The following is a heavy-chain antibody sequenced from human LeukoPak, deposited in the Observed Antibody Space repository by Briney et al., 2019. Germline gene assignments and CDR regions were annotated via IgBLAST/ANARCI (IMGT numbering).Heavy chain of an antibody. J-gene: IGHJ4*02. CDR2: ISGSGGST. CDR3: AKPPYSSSWYQDY. V-gene: IGHV3-23*01. CDR1: GFTFSSYA. D-gene: IGHD6-13*01. Sequence: PGGSLRLSCAASGFTFSSYAMSWVRQAPGKGLEWVSAISGSGGSTYNADSVKGRFTISRDNSKNTLYLQMNSLRAEDTAVYYCAKPPYSSSWYQDYWGQGTLVTVSS.